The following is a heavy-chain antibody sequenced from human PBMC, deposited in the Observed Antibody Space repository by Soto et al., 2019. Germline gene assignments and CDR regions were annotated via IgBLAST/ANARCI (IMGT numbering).Heavy chain of an antibody. J-gene: IGHJ4*02. V-gene: IGHV3-20*04. CDR2: INWNGVST. CDR1: GFTFDDYY. CDR3: ARRAGGVDY. D-gene: IGHD2-8*02. Sequence: EVQLVESGGGVVRPGGSLRLSCAASGFTFDDYYMSWVRQVPGKGLEWVSTINWNGVSTNYADSVKDRFTISRDNTKNSLYLQMNSLRAEDTAFYYCARRAGGVDYWGQGTLVTVSS.